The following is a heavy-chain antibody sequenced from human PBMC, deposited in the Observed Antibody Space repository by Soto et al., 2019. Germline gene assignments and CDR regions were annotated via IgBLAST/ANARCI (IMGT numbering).Heavy chain of an antibody. CDR1: GFTFSSYG. CDR3: ARDGYSSSWYGDSSGWDFDY. CDR2: IWYDGSNK. J-gene: IGHJ4*02. V-gene: IGHV3-33*01. D-gene: IGHD6-13*01. Sequence: GGSLRLSCAASGFTFSSYGMHWVRQAPGKGLEWVAVIWYDGSNKYYADSVKGRFTISRDNSKNTLYLQMNSLRAEDTAVYYCARDGYSSSWYGDSSGWDFDYWGQGTLVTVSS.